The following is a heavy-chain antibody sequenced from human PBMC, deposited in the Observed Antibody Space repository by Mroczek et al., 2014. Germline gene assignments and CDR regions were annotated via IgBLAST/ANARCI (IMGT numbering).Heavy chain of an antibody. J-gene: IGHJ4*02. V-gene: IGHV4-34*01. Sequence: QVQLQQWGAGLLKPSETLSLTCAVYGGSFSGYYWSWIRQPPGKGLEWIGEINHSGSTNYNPSLKSRVTISVDTSKNQFSLKLSSVTAADTAVYYCARDDYGDPLTQFNGRIEGLFYWGQGTLVTVSS. CDR1: GGSFSGYY. CDR3: ARDDYGDPLTQFNGRIEGLFY. CDR2: INHSGST. D-gene: IGHD4-17*01.